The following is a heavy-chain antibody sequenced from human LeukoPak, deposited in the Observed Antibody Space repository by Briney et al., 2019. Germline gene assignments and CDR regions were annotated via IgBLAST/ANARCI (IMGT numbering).Heavy chain of an antibody. J-gene: IGHJ3*02. CDR1: GFTFSNFA. V-gene: IGHV3-30*04. Sequence: GGSLRLSCAASGFTFSNFAMHWVRQAPGKGLEWVAVISYDGSIKYYADSVKGRFTISRDNSKNTLYLQMNSLRAEDTAVYYCARDDYGGKLDIWGQGTVVTVSS. CDR3: ARDDYGGKLDI. D-gene: IGHD4-23*01. CDR2: ISYDGSIK.